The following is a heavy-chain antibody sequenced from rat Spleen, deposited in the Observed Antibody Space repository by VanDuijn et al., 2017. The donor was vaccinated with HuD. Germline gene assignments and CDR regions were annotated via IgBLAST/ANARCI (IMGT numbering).Heavy chain of an antibody. D-gene: IGHD1-9*01. V-gene: IGHV5-25*01. CDR1: GFNFNDYW. CDR2: ISPSGGNT. CDR3: ARRHYGYTDYFDY. Sequence: EVKLVESGGGLVQPGRSLKLSCAASGFNFNDYWMGWVRQAPTEGLEWVASISPSGGNTYYRDSVKGRFTFSRDNAKSTLYLQMDSLRSEDTATYYCARRHYGYTDYFDYWGQGVMVTVSS. J-gene: IGHJ2*01.